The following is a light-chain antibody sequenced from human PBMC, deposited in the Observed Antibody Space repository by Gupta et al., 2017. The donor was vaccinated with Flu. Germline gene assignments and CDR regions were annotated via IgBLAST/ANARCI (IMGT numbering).Light chain of an antibody. V-gene: IGLV2-14*01. CDR2: EVS. J-gene: IGLJ3*02. CDR1: SSDVGGYNF. Sequence: QSALPQPASVSGSPRQSITISCTGTSSDVGGYNFVSWYQQHPGKAPKLMIYEVSNRPSGVSNRFSGSKSGNTASLTISGLQAEDEADYYCSSYTSSSTRVFGGGTKLTVL. CDR3: SSYTSSSTRV.